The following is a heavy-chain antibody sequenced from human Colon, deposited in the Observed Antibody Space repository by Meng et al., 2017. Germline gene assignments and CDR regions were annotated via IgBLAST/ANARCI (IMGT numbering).Heavy chain of an antibody. J-gene: IGHJ5*02. V-gene: IGHV4-34*09. CDR2: INHSGST. Sequence: QVPLQESGPGLVKPSQTLSLTCAVYGGSFSGYYWSWIRQPPGKGLEWIGEINHSGSTNYNPSLKSRVTISVDTSKNQFSLKLSSVTAADTAVYYCARGRYSGYLPWGQGTLVTVSS. CDR3: ARGRYSGYLP. CDR1: GGSFSGYY. D-gene: IGHD5-12*01.